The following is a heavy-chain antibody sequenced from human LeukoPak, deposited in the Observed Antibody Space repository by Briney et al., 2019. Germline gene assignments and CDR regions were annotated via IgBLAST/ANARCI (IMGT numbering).Heavy chain of an antibody. CDR2: IRYDGSNK. CDR1: GFTFSSHG. V-gene: IGHV3-30*02. J-gene: IGHJ4*02. Sequence: GGSLRLSCGASGFTFSSHGIHWVRQAPGKGLEWVAFIRYDGSNKYYVDSVKGRFTISIDNSKNTLYLQMDSLRAEDTTVYYCAKGYGGSYYAPFDYWGQGTLVTVSS. CDR3: AKGYGGSYYAPFDY. D-gene: IGHD1-26*01.